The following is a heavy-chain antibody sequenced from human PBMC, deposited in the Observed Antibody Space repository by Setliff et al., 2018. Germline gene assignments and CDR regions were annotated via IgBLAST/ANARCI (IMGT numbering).Heavy chain of an antibody. J-gene: IGHJ4*02. V-gene: IGHV4-34*01. CDR2: IDHRGNT. D-gene: IGHD5-12*01. CDR3: ARGYSGYDYLKPFDY. CDR1: GGSFSGYY. Sequence: SETLSLTCAVYGGSFSGYYWSWIRQPPGRGLEWIGGIDHRGNTNYNLSLTSRVTISVDTSKNQFSLKLSSVTAADTAVYYCARGYSGYDYLKPFDYWGQGTLVTVSS.